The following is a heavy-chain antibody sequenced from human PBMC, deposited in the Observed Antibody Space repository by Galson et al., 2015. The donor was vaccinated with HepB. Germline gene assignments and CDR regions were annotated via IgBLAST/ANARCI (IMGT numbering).Heavy chain of an antibody. J-gene: IGHJ4*02. CDR3: ARGGMATIGGPTFDY. D-gene: IGHD5-24*01. Sequence: SVKVSCKASGCTFSRYGFSWVRQAPGQGLEWMGWISGYNDNANYAQKFQGRVTMTADTSTSTTYMELRSLRSDDTAVYYCARGGMATIGGPTFDYWGQGTLVTVSS. CDR1: GCTFSRYG. V-gene: IGHV1-18*01. CDR2: ISGYNDNA.